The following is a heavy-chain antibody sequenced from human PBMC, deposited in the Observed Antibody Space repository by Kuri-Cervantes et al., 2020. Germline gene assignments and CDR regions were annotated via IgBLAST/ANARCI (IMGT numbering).Heavy chain of an antibody. CDR2: ISPNTGAT. CDR3: AREALSPLLWSSGSGWFDP. V-gene: IGHV1-8*01. J-gene: IGHJ5*02. D-gene: IGHD3-10*01. CDR1: GYTFTSYD. Sequence: ASVKVSCKASGYTFTSYDINWVRQTTGQGLEWMGWISPNTGATGYAQKFQGRVTMSRDTSISTAYMELSRLRSDDTAVYYCAREALSPLLWSSGSGWFDPWGQGTLVTVSS.